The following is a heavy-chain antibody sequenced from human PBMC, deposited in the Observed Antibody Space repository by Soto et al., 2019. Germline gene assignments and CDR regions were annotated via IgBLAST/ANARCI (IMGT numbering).Heavy chain of an antibody. CDR1: GVTFSDYS. V-gene: IGHV3-48*01. CDR2: ISKSSFTI. D-gene: IGHD2-2*01. CDR3: ARGHLSSTIVVVPAAMTD. Sequence: GGSLRLSCAVSGVTFSDYSMNWVRQAPGRGLEWISYISKSSFTIHYADSVEGRFAISRDNAKNSLYLQMNSLRSEDTAVYYCARGHLSSTIVVVPAAMTDWGQGTLVTVSS. J-gene: IGHJ4*02.